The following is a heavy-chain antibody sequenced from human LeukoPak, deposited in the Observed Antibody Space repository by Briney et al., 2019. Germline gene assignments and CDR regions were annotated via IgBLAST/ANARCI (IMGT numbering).Heavy chain of an antibody. J-gene: IGHJ4*02. CDR3: AKGLYYDFWSGYLAY. V-gene: IGHV3-23*01. CDR2: ISGSGGST. D-gene: IGHD3-3*01. CDR1: GFTFSSYA. Sequence: PGGSLRLPCAASGFTFSSYAMSWVRQAPGKGLEWVSAISGSGGSTYYADSVKGRFTISRDNSKNTLYLQMNSLRAEDTAVYYCAKGLYYDFWSGYLAYWGQGTLVTVSS.